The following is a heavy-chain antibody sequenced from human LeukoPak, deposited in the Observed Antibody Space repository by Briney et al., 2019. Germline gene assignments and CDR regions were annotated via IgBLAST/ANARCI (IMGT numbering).Heavy chain of an antibody. CDR2: ISGSGGST. CDR3: ASGYSGYDYYFDY. CDR1: GFTFSSYA. D-gene: IGHD5-12*01. J-gene: IGHJ4*02. V-gene: IGHV3-23*01. Sequence: GGSLRLSCAASGFTFSSYAMSWVRQAPGKGLEWVSAISGSGGSTYYADPVKGRFTISRDDSKNTLYPQMNSLRAEDTAVYYCASGYSGYDYYFDYWGQGTLVTVSS.